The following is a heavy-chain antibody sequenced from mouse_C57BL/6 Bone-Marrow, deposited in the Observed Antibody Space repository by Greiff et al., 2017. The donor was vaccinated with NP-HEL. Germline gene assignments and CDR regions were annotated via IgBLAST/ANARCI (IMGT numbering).Heavy chain of an antibody. CDR3: ARLVEGIFDY. Sequence: EVQLQQSGPELVKPGASVKIPCKASGYPFTDYHMDWVKQSHGKSLEWIGDINPNNGGTIYNQKFKGKATLTVDKSSSTAYRELRSLTSEDTAVYYCARLVEGIFDYWGQGTTLTVSS. CDR2: INPNNGGT. CDR1: GYPFTDYH. V-gene: IGHV1-18*01. D-gene: IGHD6-2*01. J-gene: IGHJ2*01.